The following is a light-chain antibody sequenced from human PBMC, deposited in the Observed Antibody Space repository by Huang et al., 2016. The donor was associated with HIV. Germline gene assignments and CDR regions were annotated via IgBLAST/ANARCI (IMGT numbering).Light chain of an antibody. CDR1: QSVGSH. J-gene: IGKJ1*01. V-gene: IGKV3-15*01. Sequence: EIVMTQSPATLSVSPGERATLSCRASQSVGSHLAWYQQRRGQAPRLLISADSTRATGRPARFSGIGSGTEFTLTVSSLQSEDFAVYYCQQHNSWPRTFGQGTRV. CDR3: QQHNSWPRT. CDR2: ADS.